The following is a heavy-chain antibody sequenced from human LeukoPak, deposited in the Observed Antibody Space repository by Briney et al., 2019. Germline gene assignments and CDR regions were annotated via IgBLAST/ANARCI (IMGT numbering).Heavy chain of an antibody. Sequence: GASVKVSCKVSGDTLTELSMHWVRQAPGKGLEWMGGFDPEDGETIYAQKLQGRVTMTGDTSTDTAYMELRSLRSEDTAVYYCATMDLITMVRGVITNWFDPWGQGTLVTVSS. V-gene: IGHV1-24*01. J-gene: IGHJ5*02. CDR3: ATMDLITMVRGVITNWFDP. D-gene: IGHD3-10*01. CDR2: FDPEDGET. CDR1: GDTLTELS.